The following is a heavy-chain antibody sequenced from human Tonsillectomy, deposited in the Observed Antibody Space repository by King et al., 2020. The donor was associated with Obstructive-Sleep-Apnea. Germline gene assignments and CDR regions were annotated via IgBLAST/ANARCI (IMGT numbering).Heavy chain of an antibody. CDR2: IYCGGST. CDR1: GFTVSRNY. V-gene: IGHV3-53*04. CDR3: AREGGYSYGLDY. J-gene: IGHJ4*02. Sequence: VQLVESGGGLVQPGGSLRLSCAASGFTVSRNYMSWVRQAPGKGREWVSVIYCGGSTDYADSVKGRFTISRHNSKNTLYLQMNSLRAEDTAVYYCAREGGYSYGLDYWGQGTLVTVSS. D-gene: IGHD5-18*01.